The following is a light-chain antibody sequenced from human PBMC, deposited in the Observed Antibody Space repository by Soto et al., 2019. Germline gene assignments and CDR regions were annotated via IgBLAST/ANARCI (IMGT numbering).Light chain of an antibody. CDR1: SGHSSYI. CDR3: ETWVSNTYV. V-gene: IGLV4-60*02. J-gene: IGLJ1*01. Sequence: QLVLTQSSSASASLGSSVKLTCTLSSGHSSYIIAWHQQQPGKAPRYLMKLEGSGSYNTGSGVPDRLSGSSSGADRYLTISNLQFEDEADYYCETWVSNTYVFGTGTKLTVL. CDR2: LEGSGSY.